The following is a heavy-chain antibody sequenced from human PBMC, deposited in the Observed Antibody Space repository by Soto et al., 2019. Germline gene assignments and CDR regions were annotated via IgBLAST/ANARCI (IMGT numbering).Heavy chain of an antibody. CDR2: IKQDGSEK. D-gene: IGHD3-16*01. CDR1: GVTFSDSW. CDR3: ASLGRHG. Sequence: GGSLRLSCSDSGVTFSDSWMDWVRQAPGKGPEWVANIKQDGSEKNYVDSVKGRFIISRDNAKNSLYLQMNSLRAEDTAVYYCASLGRHGWGQGTTVTVSS. V-gene: IGHV3-7*01. J-gene: IGHJ6*02.